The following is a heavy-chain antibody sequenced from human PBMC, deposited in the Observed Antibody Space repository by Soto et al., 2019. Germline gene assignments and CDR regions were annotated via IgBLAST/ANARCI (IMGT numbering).Heavy chain of an antibody. J-gene: IGHJ6*02. CDR2: IWYDGSNK. D-gene: IGHD1-1*01. CDR3: ARDPAWMERGYYYYYVMDV. V-gene: IGHV3-33*01. Sequence: QVQLVESGGGVVQPGRSLRLSCAASGFTFSSYGMHWVRQAPGKGLEWVAVIWYDGSNKYYADSVKGRFTISRDNSKKTLYLQMNGLRAEDTAVYCCARDPAWMERGYYYYYVMDVWGQGTTVTVSS. CDR1: GFTFSSYG.